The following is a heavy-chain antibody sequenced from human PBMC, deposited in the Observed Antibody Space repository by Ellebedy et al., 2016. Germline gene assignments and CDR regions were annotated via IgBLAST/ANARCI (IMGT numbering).Heavy chain of an antibody. D-gene: IGHD3-9*01. CDR2: FDPEDGET. V-gene: IGHV1-24*01. Sequence: ASVKVSCKVSGYTLTELSMHWVRQAPGKGLEWMGGFDPEDGETIYAQKFQGRVTMTEDTSTDTAYMELSSLRSEDTAVYYCATDPHRPLYDILTGWYSFQHWGQGTLVTVSS. CDR3: ATDPHRPLYDILTGWYSFQH. CDR1: GYTLTELS. J-gene: IGHJ1*01.